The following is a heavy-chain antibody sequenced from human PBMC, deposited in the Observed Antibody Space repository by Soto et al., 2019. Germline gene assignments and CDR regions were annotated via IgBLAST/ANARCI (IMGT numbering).Heavy chain of an antibody. V-gene: IGHV4-34*01. CDR1: GGSFSGYY. D-gene: IGHD6-6*01. Sequence: SETLSLTCAVYGGSFSGYYWSWIRQPPGKGLEWIGEINHSGSTNYNPSLKSRVTISVDTSKNQFSLKLSSVTAADTAVYYCARGGSSSASYYYYYMDVWGKGTTVTVSS. J-gene: IGHJ6*03. CDR2: INHSGST. CDR3: ARGGSSSASYYYYYMDV.